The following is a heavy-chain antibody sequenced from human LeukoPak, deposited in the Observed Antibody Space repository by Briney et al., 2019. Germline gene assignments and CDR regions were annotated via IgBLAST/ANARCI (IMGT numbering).Heavy chain of an antibody. J-gene: IGHJ4*02. D-gene: IGHD3-3*01. CDR3: AREGFFAAYDY. CDR2: ISYEGSNK. V-gene: IGHV3-30*04. Sequence: PGGSLRLSCAASGFTFSSYAMHWVRQAPGKGLEWVAVISYEGSNKYYADSVKGRFTISRDNSKNTLYLQMNSMRAEDTAVYCCAREGFFAAYDYWGQGTLVTVSS. CDR1: GFTFSSYA.